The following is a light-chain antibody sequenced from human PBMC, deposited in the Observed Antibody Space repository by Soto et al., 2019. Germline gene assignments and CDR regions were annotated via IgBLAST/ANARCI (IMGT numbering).Light chain of an antibody. V-gene: IGKV1-5*01. J-gene: IGKJ4*01. CDR2: DAS. CDR1: HSISSW. CDR3: QQYNSYSLT. Sequence: DIQMTQSPSSLSASIGDRVTITCRASHSISSWLAWYQQKPGKAPRLLIYDASSLESGVPSRFSGSGSGTEFTLTISSLQPDDFATYYCQQYNSYSLTFGGGTKGDIK.